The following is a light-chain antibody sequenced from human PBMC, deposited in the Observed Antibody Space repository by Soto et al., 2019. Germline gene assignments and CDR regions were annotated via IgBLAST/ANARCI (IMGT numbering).Light chain of an antibody. CDR2: GAS. J-gene: IGKJ5*01. Sequence: QSPGTLSLSPGERATLSFXASQTISSNYLAWYQQKPGQAPRLLIYGASGRATGIPDRFSGSGSGTDFTLTISRLEPEDFAVYYCQQYTSSLITFGQGTRLEIK. CDR3: QQYTSSLIT. V-gene: IGKV3-20*01. CDR1: QTISSNY.